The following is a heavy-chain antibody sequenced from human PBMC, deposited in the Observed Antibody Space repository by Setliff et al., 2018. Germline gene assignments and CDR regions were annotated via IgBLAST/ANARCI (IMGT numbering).Heavy chain of an antibody. CDR3: ARAWYYNFWSGSQIEY. J-gene: IGHJ4*02. CDR2: INTNTGNP. D-gene: IGHD3-3*01. V-gene: IGHV7-4-1*02. Sequence: ASVKVSCKASGYTFTSYAMNWVRQAPGQGLEWMEWINTNTGNPTYAQGFTGRFVFSLDTSVSTAYLQISSLKAEDTAVYYCARAWYYNFWSGSQIEYWGQGTLVTVSS. CDR1: GYTFTSYA.